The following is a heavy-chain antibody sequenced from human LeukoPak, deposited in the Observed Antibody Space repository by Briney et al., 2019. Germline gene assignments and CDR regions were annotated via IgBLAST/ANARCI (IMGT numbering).Heavy chain of an antibody. CDR3: AKDFSGDY. D-gene: IGHD3-10*01. Sequence: RPGGSLRLSCTAFGFSFSNYWMNWVRQAPGKGPEWVANTNQDGSETHYVDSVRGRFAISRDNARNSLFLQMNSLRAEDTGVYYCAKDFSGDYWGPGTLVTVSS. J-gene: IGHJ4*02. CDR1: GFSFSNYW. V-gene: IGHV3-7*04. CDR2: TNQDGSET.